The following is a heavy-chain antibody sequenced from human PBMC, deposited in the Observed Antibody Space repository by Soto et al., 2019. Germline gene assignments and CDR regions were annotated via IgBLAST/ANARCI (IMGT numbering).Heavy chain of an antibody. V-gene: IGHV4-39*01. D-gene: IGHD6-19*01. J-gene: IGHJ4*02. CDR3: ARRRRTYSSGWPPQYYFDY. Sequence: QLQLQESGPGLVKPSETLSLTCTVSGGSISSSSYYWGWIRQPPGKGLEWIGSIYYSGSTYYNPSLKSRVTISVDTSKNQFSLKLSSVTAADTAVYYCARRRRTYSSGWPPQYYFDYWGQGTLVTVSS. CDR2: IYYSGST. CDR1: GGSISSSSYY.